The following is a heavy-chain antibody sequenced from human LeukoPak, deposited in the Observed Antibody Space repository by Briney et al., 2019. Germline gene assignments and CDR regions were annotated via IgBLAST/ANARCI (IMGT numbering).Heavy chain of an antibody. D-gene: IGHD6-13*01. V-gene: IGHV1-8*02. CDR2: MNPNSGNT. CDR1: GYTFTSYG. J-gene: IGHJ6*02. CDR3: ARRPHSSSWYWDYYYGMDV. Sequence: GASAKVSCKASGYTFTSYGINWVRQATGQGLEWMGWMNPNSGNTGYAQKLQGRVTMTRNTSISTAYMELSSLRSEDTAVYYCARRPHSSSWYWDYYYGMDVWGQGTTVTVSS.